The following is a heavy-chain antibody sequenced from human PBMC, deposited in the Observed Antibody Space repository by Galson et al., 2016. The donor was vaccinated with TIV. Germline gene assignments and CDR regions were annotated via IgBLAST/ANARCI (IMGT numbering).Heavy chain of an antibody. CDR1: GVSLRTNGMR. CDR3: VRTWGIYEYVSRDAVFDI. J-gene: IGHJ3*02. D-gene: IGHD3-16*01. V-gene: IGHV2-70*04. CDR2: IDWDDDK. Sequence: PALVKPTQTLTLTCTVSGVSLRTNGMRVTWIRQPPGKALEWLARIDWDDDKFYSTFLRTRLTISKDTSKNQMVLTMTNMDPEDTATYYCVRTWGIYEYVSRDAVFDIWGQGTMVTVSS.